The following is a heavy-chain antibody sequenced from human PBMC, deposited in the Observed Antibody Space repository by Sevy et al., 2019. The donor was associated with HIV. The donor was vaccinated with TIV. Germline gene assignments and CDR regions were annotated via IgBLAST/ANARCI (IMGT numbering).Heavy chain of an antibody. D-gene: IGHD3-22*01. Sequence: GGSLRLSCTASELTFDNYWMSWVRQAPGQGPEWVAAINADGSDTYYADSVKGRFTISRDNAKESLFLQMNNLRADDTAMYYCATSTMMEASSLFDYWGRGTLVTVSS. CDR3: ATSTMMEASSLFDY. CDR2: INADGSDT. CDR1: ELTFDNYW. J-gene: IGHJ4*02. V-gene: IGHV3-7*03.